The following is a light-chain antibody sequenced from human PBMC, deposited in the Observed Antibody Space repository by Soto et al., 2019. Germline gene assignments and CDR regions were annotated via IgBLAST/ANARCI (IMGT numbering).Light chain of an antibody. CDR2: LNSDGSH. Sequence: QLVLTQSPSASASLGASVKLTCTLSSGHSNYAIAWHQQQSEKGPRYLMKLNSDGSHSKGDGIPDRFSGSSSGAERYLTISSLQSDEADYYCQTWGSGIVVFGGGTQLTVL. CDR1: SGHSNYA. V-gene: IGLV4-69*01. J-gene: IGLJ2*01. CDR3: QTWGSGIVV.